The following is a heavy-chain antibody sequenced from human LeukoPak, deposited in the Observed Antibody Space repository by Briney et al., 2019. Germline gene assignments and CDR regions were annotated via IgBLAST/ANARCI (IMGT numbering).Heavy chain of an antibody. CDR3: ARDPCPRSCAFDI. Sequence: GGSLRLSCAASGSTFSSYSMNWVRQAPGKGLEWVSSISSSSSYIYYADSVKGRFTIPRDNAKNSLYLQMNSLRAEDTAVYYCARDPCPRSCAFDIWGQGTMVTVSS. CDR1: GSTFSSYS. J-gene: IGHJ3*02. V-gene: IGHV3-21*01. CDR2: ISSSSSYI.